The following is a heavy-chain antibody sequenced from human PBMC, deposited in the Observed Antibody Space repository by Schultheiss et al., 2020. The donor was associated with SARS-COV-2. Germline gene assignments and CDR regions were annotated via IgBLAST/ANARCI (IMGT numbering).Heavy chain of an antibody. J-gene: IGHJ4*02. CDR3: ARIRLDWNGLVYFDY. D-gene: IGHD1-1*01. CDR1: GFSLSTSGVG. CDR2: IDWDDDK. V-gene: IGHV2-70*04. Sequence: SGPTLVKPTQTLTLTCTFSGFSLSTSGVGVGWIRQPPGKALEWLARIDWDDDKFYSTSLKTRLTISKDTSKNQVVLTMTNMDPVDTATYYCARIRLDWNGLVYFDYWGQGTLVTVSS.